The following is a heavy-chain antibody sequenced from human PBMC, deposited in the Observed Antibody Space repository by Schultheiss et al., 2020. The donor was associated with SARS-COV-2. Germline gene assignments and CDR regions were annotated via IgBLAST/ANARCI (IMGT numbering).Heavy chain of an antibody. CDR3: ARAGAPRLGYCSSTSCPSGDY. Sequence: GGSLRLSCAASGFTFSSYSMNWVRQAPGKGLEWVSSISSSSYIYYADSVKGRFTISRDNAKNSLYLQMNSLRAEDTAVYYCARAGAPRLGYCSSTSCPSGDYWGPGTLVTVSS. J-gene: IGHJ4*02. CDR1: GFTFSSYS. V-gene: IGHV3-21*01. D-gene: IGHD2-2*01. CDR2: ISSSSYI.